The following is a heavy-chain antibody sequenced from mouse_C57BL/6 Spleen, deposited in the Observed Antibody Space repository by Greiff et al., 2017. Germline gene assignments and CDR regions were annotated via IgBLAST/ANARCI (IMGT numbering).Heavy chain of an antibody. CDR3: ARRDYSSSVDY. V-gene: IGHV1-50*01. J-gene: IGHJ2*01. D-gene: IGHD1-1*01. CDR1: GYTFTSYW. CDR2: IDPSDSYT. Sequence: QVQLQQPGAELVKPGASVKLSCKASGYTFTSYWMQWVKQRPGQGLAWIGEIDPSDSYTNYNQKFKGKATLTVDTSSSTAYMQLSSLTSEDSAVYYCARRDYSSSVDYWGQGTTLTVSS.